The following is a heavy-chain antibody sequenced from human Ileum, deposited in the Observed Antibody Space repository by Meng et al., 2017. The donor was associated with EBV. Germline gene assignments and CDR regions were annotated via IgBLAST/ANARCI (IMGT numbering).Heavy chain of an antibody. J-gene: IGHJ5*02. Sequence: HVQMVQLGTEIKKPGASLKVSCKASGYTFINHDIDWFRQAPGQGLEWMGWMNSNSGNTGYGQKFQDRVTMTRNTSISTAYMELSSLTSEDTALYYCARGSGAGGRDWFDPWGQGTLVTVSS. CDR1: GYTFINHD. CDR3: ARGSGAGGRDWFDP. V-gene: IGHV1-8*02. D-gene: IGHD3-16*01. CDR2: MNSNSGNT.